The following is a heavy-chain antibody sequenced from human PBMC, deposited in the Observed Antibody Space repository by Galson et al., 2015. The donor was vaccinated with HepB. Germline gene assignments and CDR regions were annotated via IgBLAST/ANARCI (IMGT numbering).Heavy chain of an antibody. CDR3: AKLPNYGEPLDY. Sequence: SLRLSCAASGFSFSSYAMRWVRQAPGKGLEWVSGITRSGNNTYYTDSVKGRFTISRDSSKNTLYLQMNNLRSDDTALYYCAKLPNYGEPLDYWGQGTLVTVSS. V-gene: IGHV3-23*01. CDR2: ITRSGNNT. J-gene: IGHJ4*02. D-gene: IGHD4-17*01. CDR1: GFSFSSYA.